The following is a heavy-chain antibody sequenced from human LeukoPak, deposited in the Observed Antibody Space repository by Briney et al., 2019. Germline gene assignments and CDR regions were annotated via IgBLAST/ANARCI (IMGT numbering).Heavy chain of an antibody. CDR3: ARGYSNYGYVFDI. V-gene: IGHV3-21*01. CDR1: GFFVSNKY. D-gene: IGHD4-11*01. Sequence: GGSLRLSCAASGFFVSNKYMSWVRQAPGKGLEWVSSISSSSSYIYSADSVKGRFTISRDNAKNSLYLQMNSLRAEDTALYYCARGYSNYGYVFDIWGQGTTVTVSS. J-gene: IGHJ3*02. CDR2: ISSSSSYI.